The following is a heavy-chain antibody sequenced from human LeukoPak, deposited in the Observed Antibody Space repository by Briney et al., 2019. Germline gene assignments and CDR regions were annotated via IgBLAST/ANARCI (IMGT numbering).Heavy chain of an antibody. CDR1: GFTFSSYW. J-gene: IGHJ4*02. Sequence: GGSLRLSCAASGFTFSSYWMSWVRQAPGKGLEWVANIKQDGSEKYYVDSVKGRFTISRDNSKNTLYLQMNSLRAEDTAVYYCAKAVGRALRWLQPYFDYWGQGTLVTVSS. V-gene: IGHV3-7*03. CDR2: IKQDGSEK. D-gene: IGHD5-24*01. CDR3: AKAVGRALRWLQPYFDY.